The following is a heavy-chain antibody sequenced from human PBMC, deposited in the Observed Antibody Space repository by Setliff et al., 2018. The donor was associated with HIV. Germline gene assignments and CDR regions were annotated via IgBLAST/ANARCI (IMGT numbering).Heavy chain of an antibody. D-gene: IGHD1-26*01. CDR1: GYSFTSYW. J-gene: IGHJ3*02. V-gene: IGHV5-51*01. CDR2: IYHGDSDT. CDR3: ARQRSKWELLPFDAFDI. Sequence: PGESLKISCKGSGYSFTSYWIGWVRQMPGKGLEWMGIIYHGDSDTRYSPSFQGQVTISADKSISTAYPQWSSLKASDTAMYYCARQRSKWELLPFDAFDIWGQGTMVTVSS.